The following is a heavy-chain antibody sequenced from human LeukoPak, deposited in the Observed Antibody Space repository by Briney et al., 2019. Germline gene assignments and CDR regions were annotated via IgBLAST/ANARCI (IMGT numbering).Heavy chain of an antibody. CDR2: INPSGGST. Sequence: ASVNVSCKASGYTFASYYMHWVRQAPGQGLEWMGIINPSGGSTSYAQKFQGRVTMTRDTSTSTVYMELSSLRSEDAAVYYCARDYGMVRGVDFDYWGQGTLVTVSS. D-gene: IGHD3-10*01. J-gene: IGHJ4*02. CDR1: GYTFASYY. CDR3: ARDYGMVRGVDFDY. V-gene: IGHV1-46*01.